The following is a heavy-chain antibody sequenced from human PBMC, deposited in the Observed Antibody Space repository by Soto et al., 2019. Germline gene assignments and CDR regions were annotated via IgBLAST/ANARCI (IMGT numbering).Heavy chain of an antibody. CDR2: ISGSGGST. Sequence: PGWSLRLSCAASGFTFSSYAMSGVRQAPGKGLEWVSAISGSGGSTYYADSVKGRFTISRDNSKNTLYLQMNSLRAEDTAVYYCAKDRDHPYSSGWYMGYFQHWGQGTLVTVSS. V-gene: IGHV3-23*01. D-gene: IGHD6-19*01. J-gene: IGHJ1*01. CDR3: AKDRDHPYSSGWYMGYFQH. CDR1: GFTFSSYA.